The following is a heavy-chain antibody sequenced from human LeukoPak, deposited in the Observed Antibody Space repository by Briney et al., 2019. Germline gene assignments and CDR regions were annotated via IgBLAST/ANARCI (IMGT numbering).Heavy chain of an antibody. CDR2: IYYSGST. D-gene: IGHD6-19*01. Sequence: SETLSLTCTVSGGSISSSSYYWDWIRQPPGKGLEWIGSIYYSGSTYYNPSLKSRVTISVDTSKNQFSLQLNSVTPEDTAVCYCARDRAVAGTINWLDPWGQGTLVTVSS. V-gene: IGHV4-39*02. CDR1: GGSISSSSYY. J-gene: IGHJ5*02. CDR3: ARDRAVAGTINWLDP.